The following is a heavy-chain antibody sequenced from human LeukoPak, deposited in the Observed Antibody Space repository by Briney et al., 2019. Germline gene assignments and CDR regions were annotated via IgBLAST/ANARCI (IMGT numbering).Heavy chain of an antibody. CDR2: ISHDGTNK. J-gene: IGHJ4*02. CDR1: GFSFITSG. CDR3: ARDRGRDYDGLTGYFDY. D-gene: IGHD3-9*01. Sequence: GGSLRLSCAASGFSFITSGMHWVRQAPGKGLEWVAVISHDGTNKYYADSVKGRITISRDNSKSTLYLQMNSLRAEDTAVYYGARDRGRDYDGLTGYFDYWGQGTLVTISS. V-gene: IGHV3-30*03.